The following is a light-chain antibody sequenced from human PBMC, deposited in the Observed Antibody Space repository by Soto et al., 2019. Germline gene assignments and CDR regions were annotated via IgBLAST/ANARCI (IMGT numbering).Light chain of an antibody. Sequence: QSALTQPASVSGSPGPSITISCTGTTSDVGGYNYVSWYQQHPGKAPKLIICEVSNRPSGISNRFSGSKSGNTASLTISGLQAEDEADYYCSSYTTSNTLVFGGGTKLTVL. CDR3: SSYTTSNTLV. V-gene: IGLV2-14*01. J-gene: IGLJ2*01. CDR1: TSDVGGYNY. CDR2: EVS.